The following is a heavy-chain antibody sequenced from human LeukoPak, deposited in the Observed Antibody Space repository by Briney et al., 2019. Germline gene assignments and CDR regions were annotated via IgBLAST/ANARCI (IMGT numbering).Heavy chain of an antibody. J-gene: IGHJ4*02. Sequence: PGGSLRLSCAASGFTFSSYDMRWVRQAPGKGLEWVSSISGGGGNTYYADSVKGRFTISRDNSKNTLYLQMNSLRAEDTAVYYCATRFGEFQIHWGQGTLVTVSS. CDR1: GFTFSSYD. D-gene: IGHD3-10*01. CDR3: ATRFGEFQIH. CDR2: ISGGGGNT. V-gene: IGHV3-23*01.